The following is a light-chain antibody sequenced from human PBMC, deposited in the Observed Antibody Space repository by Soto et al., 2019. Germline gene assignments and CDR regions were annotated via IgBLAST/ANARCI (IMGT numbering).Light chain of an antibody. CDR1: SSVVGGYNH. CDR2: DVT. Sequence: QSVLPQPASVSGSPGQSITISCTGTSSVVGGYNHVSWYQHYPGKAPKLIIYDVTNRPSGVSNRFSGSKSGNTASLTISGLQAEDEADYFCSSYTRSTIYVFGTGTKVTVL. V-gene: IGLV2-14*03. CDR3: SSYTRSTIYV. J-gene: IGLJ1*01.